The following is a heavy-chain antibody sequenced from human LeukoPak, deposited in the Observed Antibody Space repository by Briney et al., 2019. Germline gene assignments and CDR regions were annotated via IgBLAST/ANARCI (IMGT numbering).Heavy chain of an antibody. D-gene: IGHD5-18*01. V-gene: IGHV3-15*01. CDR2: IKNKTDGGTT. J-gene: IGHJ4*02. CDR1: GFTFSNAW. Sequence: GGSLRLSCAASGFTFSNAWMSWVRQAPGKGLEWVGRIKNKTDGGTTDYAAPVKGRFTISRDDSKNTLYLQMNSLKTEDTAVYYCTTASDPLDIAMGGNYYWGQGTLVTVSS. CDR3: TTASDPLDIAMGGNYY.